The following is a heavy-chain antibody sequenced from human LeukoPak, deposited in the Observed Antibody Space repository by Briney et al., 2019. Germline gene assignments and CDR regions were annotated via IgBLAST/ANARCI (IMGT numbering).Heavy chain of an antibody. J-gene: IGHJ5*02. D-gene: IGHD2-15*01. CDR1: GFTFSNSW. Sequence: GSLRLSCVASGFTFSNSWLSWVRQPPGKGLEWIGYIYYSGTTNYNPSLKSRVTISVDTSKNQFSLNLISVTAADTAVYFCAIGRGGGGRSNNWLDPWGQGTLVTVSS. V-gene: IGHV4-59*12. CDR2: IYYSGTT. CDR3: AIGRGGGGRSNNWLDP.